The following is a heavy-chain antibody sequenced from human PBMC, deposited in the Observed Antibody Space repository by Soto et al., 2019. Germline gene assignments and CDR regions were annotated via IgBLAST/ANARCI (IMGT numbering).Heavy chain of an antibody. CDR2: IYYNGNT. CDR1: GGSISSGYYY. D-gene: IGHD3-22*01. J-gene: IGHJ5*02. CDR3: ARDFFDSSDYTTNWFDP. Sequence: SETLSLTCTVSGGSISSGYYYWSWIRQLPGKGLEWVGYIYYNGNTYYTPSLKSRVTISVDTSKNQFSLKLTSVTAADAALYYCARDFFDSSDYTTNWFDPWGQGTLVTVSS. V-gene: IGHV4-39*01.